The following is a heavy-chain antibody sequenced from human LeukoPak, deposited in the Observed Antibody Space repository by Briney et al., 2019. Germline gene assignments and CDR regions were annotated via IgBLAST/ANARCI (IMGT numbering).Heavy chain of an antibody. CDR3: ATVYGSIAAAGTRDYYGMDV. CDR1: GYTLTELS. J-gene: IGHJ6*04. Sequence: GASVKVSCKVSGYTLTELSMHWVRQAPGKGLEWMGGLDPEDGETIYAQKFQGRVTMTEDTSTDTAYMELSSLRSEDTAVYYCATVYGSIAAAGTRDYYGMDVWGKGTTVTVPS. D-gene: IGHD6-13*01. V-gene: IGHV1-24*01. CDR2: LDPEDGET.